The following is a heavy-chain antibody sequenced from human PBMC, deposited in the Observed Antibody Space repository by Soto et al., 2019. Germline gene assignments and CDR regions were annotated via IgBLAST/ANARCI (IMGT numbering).Heavy chain of an antibody. CDR2: IIPIFGTA. J-gene: IGHJ4*02. CDR1: GGTSSSYA. D-gene: IGHD2-21*02. Sequence: SVKVSCKASGGTSSSYAISWVRQAPGQGLEWMGGIIPIFGTANYAQKFQGRVTITADESTSTAYMELSSLRSEDTAVYYCASILAYCGGDCYSFDYWGQGTLVTVSS. CDR3: ASILAYCGGDCYSFDY. V-gene: IGHV1-69*13.